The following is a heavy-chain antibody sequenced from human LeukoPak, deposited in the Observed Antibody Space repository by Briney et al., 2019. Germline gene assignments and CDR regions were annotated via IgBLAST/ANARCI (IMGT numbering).Heavy chain of an antibody. D-gene: IGHD3-10*01. CDR1: GGSFSGHY. J-gene: IGHJ2*01. V-gene: IGHV4-59*10. CDR3: ARDSDYYGSGAGVPYWYFDL. Sequence: ASETLSLTCVVYGGSFSGHYWSWIRQPPGKGLEWIGRIYTSGSTNYNPSLKSRVTMSVDTSKNQFSLKLSSVTAADTAVYYCARDSDYYGSGAGVPYWYFDLWGRGTLVTVSS. CDR2: IYTSGST.